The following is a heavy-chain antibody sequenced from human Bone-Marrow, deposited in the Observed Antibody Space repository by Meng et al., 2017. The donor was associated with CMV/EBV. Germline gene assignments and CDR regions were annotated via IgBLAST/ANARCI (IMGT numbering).Heavy chain of an antibody. Sequence: GESLKISCAASGFTFDDYAMSWVRQVPGKGLEWVAGINWNGGSRGYADSVKGRFTISRDNAKNSLYLQMNSLKAQDTAVYYCARVGETDISSWPDGMDVWGQGTTVTGSS. V-gene: IGHV3-20*04. J-gene: IGHJ6*01. CDR3: ARVGETDISSWPDGMDV. CDR1: GFTFDDYA. CDR2: INWNGGSR. D-gene: IGHD6-13*01.